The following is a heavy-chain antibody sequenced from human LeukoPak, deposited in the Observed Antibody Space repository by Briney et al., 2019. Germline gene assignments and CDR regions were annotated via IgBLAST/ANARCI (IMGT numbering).Heavy chain of an antibody. CDR2: INPSGGST. Sequence: GASVTVSCKASGYTFTSYYMHWVRQAPGQGLEWMGIINPSGGSTSYAQKFQGRVTMTRDTSTSTVYMELSSLRSEDTAVYYCASPLTNSSREYYYYYGMDVWGQGTTVTVSS. CDR1: GYTFTSYY. V-gene: IGHV1-46*01. CDR3: ASPLTNSSREYYYYYGMDV. D-gene: IGHD6-13*01. J-gene: IGHJ6*02.